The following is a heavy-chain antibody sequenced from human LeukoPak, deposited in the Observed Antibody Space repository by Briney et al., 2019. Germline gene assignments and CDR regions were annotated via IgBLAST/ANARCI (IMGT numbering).Heavy chain of an antibody. V-gene: IGHV4-59*12. Sequence: SETLSLTCTVSGGSISSYYWSWIRQPPGKGLEWIGYIYYSGSTNYNPSLKSRVTISVDTSKNQFSLKLSSVTAADTAVYYCAREYLDEYSSGFFDYWGQGTLVTVSS. D-gene: IGHD6-19*01. CDR3: AREYLDEYSSGFFDY. CDR1: GGSISSYY. CDR2: IYYSGST. J-gene: IGHJ4*02.